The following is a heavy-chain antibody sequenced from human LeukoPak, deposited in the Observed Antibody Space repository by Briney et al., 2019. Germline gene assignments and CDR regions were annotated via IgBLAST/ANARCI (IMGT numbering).Heavy chain of an antibody. CDR2: INHSGST. D-gene: IGHD3-10*01. CDR1: GGSFSGHY. J-gene: IGHJ4*02. Sequence: PSETLSLTCAVYGGSFSGHYWTWIRQPPGKGLEWIGEINHSGSTTYNPSLNSRVTISVDTSKNQFSLRLSSVTAADTAVYYCARPRYGSGSLASWGQGTLVTVSS. CDR3: ARPRYGSGSLAS. V-gene: IGHV4-34*01.